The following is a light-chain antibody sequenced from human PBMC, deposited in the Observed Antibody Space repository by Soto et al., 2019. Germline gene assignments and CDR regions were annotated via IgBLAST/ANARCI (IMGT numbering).Light chain of an antibody. CDR3: AAWDDSLNSPV. CDR1: NSNIGNNA. V-gene: IGLV1-36*01. J-gene: IGLJ3*02. CDR2: FDD. Sequence: QPVLTQPPSVSAAPRQRVTISCSGSNSNIGNNAVNWYQQVPGRAAKLLIHFDDRVPSGISYRFSGSKSGTSASLAISDLQSEDEADYYCAAWDDSLNSPVFGGGTKLTVL.